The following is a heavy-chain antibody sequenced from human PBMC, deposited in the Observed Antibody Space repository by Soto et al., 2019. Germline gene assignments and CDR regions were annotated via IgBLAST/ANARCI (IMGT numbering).Heavy chain of an antibody. J-gene: IGHJ4*02. V-gene: IGHV3-48*02. Sequence: HPGGSLRLSCAASGFTFSSYSMNWVRQAPGKGLEWVSYISSSSSTIYYADSVKGRFTISRDNAKNSLYLQMNSLRDEDTAVYYCARDYYDSRDENLSDYWGQGTLVTVSS. CDR2: ISSSSSTI. D-gene: IGHD3-22*01. CDR1: GFTFSSYS. CDR3: ARDYYDSRDENLSDY.